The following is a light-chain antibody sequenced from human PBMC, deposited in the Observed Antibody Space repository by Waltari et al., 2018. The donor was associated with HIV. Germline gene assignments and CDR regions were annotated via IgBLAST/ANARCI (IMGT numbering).Light chain of an antibody. V-gene: IGLV3-1*01. Sequence: TQPPSVSVSSGQTASITCSGEQLADKFPCWYQKKPGQPPILPVSHHSRRPSGVPERFSASKSANTATLTIRGAQPLDESEYFCQAWDANRVIFGGGTTLTVL. CDR2: HHS. J-gene: IGLJ2*01. CDR1: QLADKF. CDR3: QAWDANRVI.